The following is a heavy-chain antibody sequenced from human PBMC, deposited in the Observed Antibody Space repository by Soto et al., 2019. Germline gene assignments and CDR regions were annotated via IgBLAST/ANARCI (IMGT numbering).Heavy chain of an antibody. CDR1: GGSFSGYY. J-gene: IGHJ4*02. V-gene: IGHV4-34*01. D-gene: IGHD2-2*01. CDR2: INHSGST. CDR3: AARFVVVPAAPENYFDY. Sequence: SETLSLTCAVYGGSFSGYYWSWIRQPPGKGLEWIGEINHSGSTNYNPSLKSRVTISVDTSKNQFSLKLSSVTAADTAVYYCAARFVVVPAAPENYFDYWGQVTLVTVSS.